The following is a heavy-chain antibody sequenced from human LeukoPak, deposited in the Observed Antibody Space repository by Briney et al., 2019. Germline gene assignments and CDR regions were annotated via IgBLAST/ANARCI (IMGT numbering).Heavy chain of an antibody. J-gene: IGHJ6*03. Sequence: ASVKVSCKASGYTFTSYYMHWVRHAPGQGLEWMGIINPSGGSTSYAQKFQGRVTITRDTSTSTVYMQLSSLRSEDTAVYYCARSQYYDFWSGYLRAYYYMDVWGKGTTVTVSS. V-gene: IGHV1-46*01. CDR1: GYTFTSYY. CDR2: INPSGGST. CDR3: ARSQYYDFWSGYLRAYYYMDV. D-gene: IGHD3-3*01.